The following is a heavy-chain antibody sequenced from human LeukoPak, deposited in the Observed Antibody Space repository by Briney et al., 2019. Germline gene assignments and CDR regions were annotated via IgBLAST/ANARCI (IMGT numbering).Heavy chain of an antibody. CDR1: GFTFSIYS. Sequence: GGSLRLSCAASGFTFSIYSMNWVRQAPGKGLEWVSYISSSSSTIYYADSVKGRFTISRDNAKNSLYLQMNSLRAEDTAVYYCARPTLAGTPASFDIWGHGTMVTVSS. CDR2: ISSSSSTI. D-gene: IGHD6-19*01. V-gene: IGHV3-48*01. CDR3: ARPTLAGTPASFDI. J-gene: IGHJ3*02.